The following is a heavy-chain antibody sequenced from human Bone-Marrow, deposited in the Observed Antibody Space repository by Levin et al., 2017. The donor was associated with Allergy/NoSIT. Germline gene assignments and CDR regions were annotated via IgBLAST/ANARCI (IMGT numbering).Heavy chain of an antibody. CDR3: AKDWGDGSGTYYDC. CDR1: GFTFSSHT. J-gene: IGHJ4*02. Sequence: PGGSLRLSCVASGFTFSSHTMSWVRQAPGKGLEWVSGILATGGTTYYADSVKGRFTISRDNSKNTLYLQMNSLRIDDTAVYYGAKDWGDGSGTYYDCWGQGTLVTVSS. D-gene: IGHD3-10*01. CDR2: ILATGGTT. V-gene: IGHV3-23*01.